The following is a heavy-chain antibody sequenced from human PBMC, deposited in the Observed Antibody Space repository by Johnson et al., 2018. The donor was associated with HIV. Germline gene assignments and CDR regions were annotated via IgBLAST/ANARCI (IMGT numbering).Heavy chain of an antibody. J-gene: IGHJ3*02. CDR1: YD. Sequence: YDVSWVRQVPGKGLEWVSGINWSGGGTAYADSVKGRFTVSSDNAKNSLYLQMNSLRAEDTALYYCARAMYYYDTSGYLIRPRAFDIWGQGTVVTVSS. V-gene: IGHV3-20*03. CDR3: ARAMYYYDTSGYLIRPRAFDI. CDR2: INWSGGGT. D-gene: IGHD3-22*01.